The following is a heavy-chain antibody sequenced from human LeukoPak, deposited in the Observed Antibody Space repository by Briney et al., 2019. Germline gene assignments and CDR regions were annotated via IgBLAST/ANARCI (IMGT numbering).Heavy chain of an antibody. CDR2: IIPIFGTA. V-gene: IGHV1-69*13. Sequence: SVKVSCKASGGTFSSYAISWVRPAPGQGLEWMGGIIPIFGTANYAQKFQGRVTITADESTSTAYMELSSLRSEDTAVYYCARGVPKRGSGSFNWFDPWGQGTLVTVSS. J-gene: IGHJ5*02. D-gene: IGHD3-10*01. CDR3: ARGVPKRGSGSFNWFDP. CDR1: GGTFSSYA.